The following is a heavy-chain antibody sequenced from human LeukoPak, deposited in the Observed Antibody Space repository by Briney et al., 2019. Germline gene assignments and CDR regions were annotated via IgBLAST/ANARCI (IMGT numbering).Heavy chain of an antibody. CDR3: AKARSTSAWFDP. CDR2: ISWNSGNM. D-gene: IGHD2-2*01. V-gene: IGHV3-9*01. Sequence: GGSLRLSCAASGFTFDDYAMHWVRQAPGKGLEWVSGISWNSGNMGYADSVKGRFTISRDNAKTSLYLQMNSLRPEDTALYYCAKARSTSAWFDPWGQGTLVTVSS. J-gene: IGHJ5*02. CDR1: GFTFDDYA.